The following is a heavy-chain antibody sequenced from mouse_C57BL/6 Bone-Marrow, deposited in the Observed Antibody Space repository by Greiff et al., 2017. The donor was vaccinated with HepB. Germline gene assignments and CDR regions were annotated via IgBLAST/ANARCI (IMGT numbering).Heavy chain of an antibody. V-gene: IGHV1-19*01. D-gene: IGHD1-1*01. CDR3: ARGVVAFDY. J-gene: IGHJ2*01. Sequence: EVKLMESGPVLVKPGASVKMSCKASGYTFTDNYMNWVKQSHGKSLEWIGVINPYNGGTSYNQKFKGKATLTVDKSSSTAYMELNSLTSEDSAVYYCARGVVAFDYWGQGTTLTVSS. CDR1: GYTFTDNY. CDR2: INPYNGGT.